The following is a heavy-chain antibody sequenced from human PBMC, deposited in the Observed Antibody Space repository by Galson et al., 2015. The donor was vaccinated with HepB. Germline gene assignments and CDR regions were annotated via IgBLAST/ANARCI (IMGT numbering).Heavy chain of an antibody. J-gene: IGHJ5*02. D-gene: IGHD6-13*01. CDR3: AKDRGSSSWYDS. CDR1: GFTFSSYA. V-gene: IGHV3-23*01. Sequence: SLRLSCAASGFTFSSYAMTWVRQAPGKGLEWISGIIAGGGNTDYAGSVVGRFTIFRDNSKNTLYLQIYSHRGEDTAVYYCAKDRGSSSWYDSWGQGAVVRVTS. CDR2: IIAGGGNT.